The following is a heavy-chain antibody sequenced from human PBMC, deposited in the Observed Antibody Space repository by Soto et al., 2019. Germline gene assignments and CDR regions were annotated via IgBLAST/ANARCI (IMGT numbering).Heavy chain of an antibody. CDR1: GFTFDDYT. CDR3: AKVSCSSTSCRLYGWFDP. D-gene: IGHD2-2*01. J-gene: IGHJ5*02. Sequence: GGSLRLSCAASGFTFDDYTIHWVRQAPGKGLEWVSGISWNSGSIGYADSVKGRFTISRDNAKNSLYLQMNSLRAEDTALYYCAKVSCSSTSCRLYGWFDPWGQGTLVTVSS. V-gene: IGHV3-9*01. CDR2: ISWNSGSI.